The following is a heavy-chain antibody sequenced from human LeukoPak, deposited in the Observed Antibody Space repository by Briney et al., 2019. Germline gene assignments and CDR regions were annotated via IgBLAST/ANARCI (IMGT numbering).Heavy chain of an antibody. V-gene: IGHV3-21*01. CDR2: ISSSRTYI. Sequence: PGGSLRLSCAASGFTFSSFSMNWVRQAPGKGLEWVSSISSSRTYIYYADSVKGRFTISRDNAKNSLYLQMNSLRAEDTAVYYCARDGIVGATSVNFDYWGQGTLVTVSS. D-gene: IGHD1-26*01. J-gene: IGHJ4*02. CDR3: ARDGIVGATSVNFDY. CDR1: GFTFSSFS.